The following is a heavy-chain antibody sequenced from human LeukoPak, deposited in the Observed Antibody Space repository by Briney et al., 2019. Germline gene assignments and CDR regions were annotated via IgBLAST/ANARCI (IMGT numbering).Heavy chain of an antibody. J-gene: IGHJ4*02. Sequence: PGGSLRLSCAASGFTFSSYGMHWVRQAPGKGLEWVAVISYDGSNKYYADSVKGRFTISRDNSKNTLYLQMNSLRAEDTAVCYCARSTYYYDSSGYYPPDYWGQGTLVTVSS. CDR1: GFTFSSYG. CDR2: ISYDGSNK. V-gene: IGHV3-30*03. CDR3: ARSTYYYDSSGYYPPDY. D-gene: IGHD3-22*01.